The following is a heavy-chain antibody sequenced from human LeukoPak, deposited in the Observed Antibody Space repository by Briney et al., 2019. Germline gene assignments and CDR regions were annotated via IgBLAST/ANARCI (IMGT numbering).Heavy chain of an antibody. CDR3: TRGYYYDSSGYLNYYGMDV. D-gene: IGHD3-22*01. Sequence: GGSLRLSCTASGFTFGDYAMSWFRQAPGKGLEWVGFIRSKAYGGTTEYAASVKGRFTFSRDDSKSIAYLQMNSLKTEDTAVYYCTRGYYYDSSGYLNYYGMDVWGQGTTVTVSS. CDR2: IRSKAYGGTT. J-gene: IGHJ6*02. V-gene: IGHV3-49*03. CDR1: GFTFGDYA.